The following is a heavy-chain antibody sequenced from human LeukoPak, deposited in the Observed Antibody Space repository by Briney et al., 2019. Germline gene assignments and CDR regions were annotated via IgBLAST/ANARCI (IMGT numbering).Heavy chain of an antibody. Sequence: SETLSLTCADSGYSISSGYYWGWIRQPPGKGPEWIGSIYHSGSTYYNPSLKSRVTISVDTSKNQFSLKLSSVTAADTAVYYCARSLGSFDYWGQGTLVTVSS. D-gene: IGHD7-27*01. CDR3: ARSLGSFDY. J-gene: IGHJ4*02. V-gene: IGHV4-38-2*01. CDR1: GYSISSGYY. CDR2: IYHSGST.